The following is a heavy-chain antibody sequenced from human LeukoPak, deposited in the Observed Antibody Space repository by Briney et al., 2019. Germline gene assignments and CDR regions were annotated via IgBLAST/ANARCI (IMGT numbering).Heavy chain of an antibody. CDR2: INWNGDSK. CDR1: GFTFSSYG. J-gene: IGHJ6*03. Sequence: GGSLRLSCAASGFTFSSYGMTWVRLIPGKGLEWVSGINWNGDSKGYADSVKGRFTISRDNAKSSLFLQMNSLRAEDTAFYYCARLANPNYYYYYMDVWGKGTTVTVS. CDR3: ARLANPNYYYYYMDV. D-gene: IGHD6-13*01. V-gene: IGHV3-20*04.